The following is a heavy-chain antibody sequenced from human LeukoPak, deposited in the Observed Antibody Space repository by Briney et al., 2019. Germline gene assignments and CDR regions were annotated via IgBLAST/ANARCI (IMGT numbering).Heavy chain of an antibody. CDR3: ARRHTYYYDSSGYPLDAFDI. V-gene: IGHV4-59*01. D-gene: IGHD3-22*01. CDR1: GGSISSYY. J-gene: IGHJ3*02. CDR2: IYYSGST. Sequence: ASETLSLTCTVSGGSISSYYWSWIRQPPGKGLEWIGYIYYSGSTNYNPSLKSRVTISVDTSKNQFSLKLSSVTAADTAVYYCARRHTYYYDSSGYPLDAFDIWDQGTMVTVSS.